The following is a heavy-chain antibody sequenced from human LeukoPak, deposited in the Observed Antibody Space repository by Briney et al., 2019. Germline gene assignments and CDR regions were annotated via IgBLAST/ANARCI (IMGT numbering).Heavy chain of an antibody. J-gene: IGHJ5*02. Sequence: PGGSLRLSCAASVFTFSSYGMHCVRHAPGKGLEWVAFIRFDGSNKYYADSVKGRFTISRDNSKNTLYLQMDSLRAEDTAVYYCAKLGSSTSGTWGQGTLVTVSS. V-gene: IGHV3-30*02. CDR3: AKLGSSTSGT. CDR2: IRFDGSNK. CDR1: VFTFSSYG. D-gene: IGHD2-2*01.